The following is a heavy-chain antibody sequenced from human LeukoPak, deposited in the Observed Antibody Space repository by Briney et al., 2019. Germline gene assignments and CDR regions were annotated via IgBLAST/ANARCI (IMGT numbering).Heavy chain of an antibody. CDR2: ISWNSGSI. J-gene: IGHJ4*02. D-gene: IGHD2/OR15-2a*01. CDR3: AKDPGSTTAYYFDY. Sequence: LSLTCTVSGYAIISGGFSWNWIRQPPGKGLEWVSGISWNSGSIGYADSVKGRFTISRDNAKNSLYLQMNSLRAEDTALYYCAKDPGSTTAYYFDYWGQGTLVTVSS. CDR1: GYAIISGGFS. V-gene: IGHV3-9*01.